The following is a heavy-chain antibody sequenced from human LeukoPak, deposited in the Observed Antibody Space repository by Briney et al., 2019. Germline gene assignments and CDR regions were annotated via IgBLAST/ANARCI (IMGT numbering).Heavy chain of an antibody. Sequence: ASVKVSCKASGNTFTSYYMHWVRQAPGQGLEWMGIINPSGGSTGYAQKFQGRVTMTRDTSTSTVYMELSSLRSDDTAVYYCVLGDILTGYWAEYFPYWGQGTLVTVSS. CDR1: GNTFTSYY. CDR2: INPSGGST. V-gene: IGHV1-46*01. CDR3: VLGDILTGYWAEYFPY. D-gene: IGHD3-9*01. J-gene: IGHJ4*02.